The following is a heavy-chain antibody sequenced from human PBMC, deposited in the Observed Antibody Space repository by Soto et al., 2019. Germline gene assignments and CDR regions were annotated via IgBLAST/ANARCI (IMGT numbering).Heavy chain of an antibody. Sequence: ASVKVSCKASGYTFTSYYMHWVRQAPGQGLEWMGIINPSGGSTSYAQKFQGRVTMTRDTSTSTVYMELSSLRSEDTAVYYCARARIVVVTAANGKNLDYWGQGTLVTVSS. D-gene: IGHD2-21*02. CDR3: ARARIVVVTAANGKNLDY. V-gene: IGHV1-46*01. J-gene: IGHJ4*02. CDR1: GYTFTSYY. CDR2: INPSGGST.